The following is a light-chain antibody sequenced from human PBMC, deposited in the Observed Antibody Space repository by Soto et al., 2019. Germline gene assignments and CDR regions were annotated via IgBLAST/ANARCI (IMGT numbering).Light chain of an antibody. CDR1: SSDIGGYDS. Sequence: QSALTQPASVSGSPGQSITISCTGTSSDIGGYDSVSWYQQHPGKAPKLMIYEVNNRPSWVSNRFSGSKSGNTASLTISGLQADDEADYYCNSYTSSSPVVVFGGGTKLTVL. V-gene: IGLV2-14*01. J-gene: IGLJ2*01. CDR2: EVN. CDR3: NSYTSSSPVVV.